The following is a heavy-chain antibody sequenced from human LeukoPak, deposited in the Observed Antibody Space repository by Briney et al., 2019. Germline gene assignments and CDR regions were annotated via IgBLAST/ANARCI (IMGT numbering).Heavy chain of an antibody. D-gene: IGHD2-15*01. CDR1: GFTFDDYA. CDR3: AKDTSGWCSGGSCYAPSFDY. J-gene: IGHJ4*02. CDR2: ISWNSGSI. Sequence: PGGSLRLSCAASGFTFDDYAMHWVRQAPGKGLEWVSGISWNSGSIGYADSVKGRFTISRDNAKNSLYLQMNSLRAEDTALYYCAKDTSGWCSGGSCYAPSFDYWGQGTLVTVSS. V-gene: IGHV3-9*01.